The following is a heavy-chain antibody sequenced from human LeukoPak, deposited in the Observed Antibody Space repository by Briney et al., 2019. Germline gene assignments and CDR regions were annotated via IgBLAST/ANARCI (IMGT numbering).Heavy chain of an antibody. CDR1: GYTFTGYY. V-gene: IGHV1-2*02. D-gene: IGHD7-27*01. CDR3: ARDRWGNWGAPSDY. J-gene: IGHJ4*02. CDR2: INTNNGAT. Sequence: GASVKVSCKASGYTFTGYYLHWVRQAPGQGLEWMGWINTNNGATNYAQKFQGRVTITRDTSANTAYLALSSLRSQDTAVYYCARDRWGNWGAPSDYWGQGTLVTVSS.